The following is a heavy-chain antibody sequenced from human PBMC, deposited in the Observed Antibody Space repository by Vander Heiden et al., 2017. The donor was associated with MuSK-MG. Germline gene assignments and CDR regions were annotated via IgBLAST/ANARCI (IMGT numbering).Heavy chain of an antibody. CDR2: IYSGCST. CDR3: ASARVVVTPGAFDI. J-gene: IGHJ3*02. D-gene: IGHD3-22*01. V-gene: IGHV3-53*04. Sequence: EVQLVESGGGLVQPGGSLRLSCAASGFTVSSNYMSWVRQAPGKGLEWVAVIYSGCSTYYADSVKGRFTISRDNSKNTLYLQINSLRAEDTAVYYCASARVVVTPGAFDIWGQGTMVTVSS. CDR1: GFTVSSNY.